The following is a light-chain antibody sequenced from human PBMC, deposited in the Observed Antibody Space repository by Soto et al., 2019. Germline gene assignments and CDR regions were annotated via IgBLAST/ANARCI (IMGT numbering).Light chain of an antibody. CDR1: SNDVGGYDY. Sequence: QSALTQPRSVSGSPGQSVTISCTGTSNDVGGYDYVSWYQQYPGKAPTYILYDVTKRPSGVPDRFSGSKSGNTASLTISGLQADDEDDYSCCSYAGNYTFFGGGTKLTVL. J-gene: IGLJ2*01. V-gene: IGLV2-11*02. CDR2: DVT. CDR3: CSYAGNYTF.